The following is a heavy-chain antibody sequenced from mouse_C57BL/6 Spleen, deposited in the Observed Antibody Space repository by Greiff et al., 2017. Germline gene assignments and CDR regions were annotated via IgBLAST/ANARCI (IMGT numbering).Heavy chain of an antibody. V-gene: IGHV1-26*01. CDR3: GRSSGPYYFDY. D-gene: IGHD3-2*02. J-gene: IGHJ2*01. CDR1: GYTFTDYY. CDR2: INPNNGGT. Sequence: EVQLQQSGPELVKPGASVKISCKASGYTFTDYYMNWVKQSHGKSLEWIGDINPNNGGTSYNQKFKGKATLTVDKSSTNAYMARRSLTSEDSAVYYCGRSSGPYYFDYWGQGTTLTVSS.